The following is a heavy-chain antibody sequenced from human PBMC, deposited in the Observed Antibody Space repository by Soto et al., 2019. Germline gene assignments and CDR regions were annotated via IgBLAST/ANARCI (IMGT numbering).Heavy chain of an antibody. CDR3: ARDRVYCGGDCPSNLYWYFDL. CDR2: IYYSGST. Sequence: QVQLQESGPGLVKPSQTLSLTCTVSGGSISSGDYYWSWIRQPPGKGLEWIGYIYYSGSTYYNPSLKSRVTISVDTSKNQFSLKLSSVTAADTAVYYCARDRVYCGGDCPSNLYWYFDLWGRGTLVTVSS. J-gene: IGHJ2*01. D-gene: IGHD2-21*02. CDR1: GGSISSGDYY. V-gene: IGHV4-30-4*01.